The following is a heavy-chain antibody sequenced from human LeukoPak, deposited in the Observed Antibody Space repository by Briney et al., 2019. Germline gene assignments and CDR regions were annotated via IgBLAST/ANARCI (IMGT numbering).Heavy chain of an antibody. CDR1: GGSIDSSSYY. Sequence: SSETLSLTCTVSGGSIDSSSYYWGWIRQPPGKGLEWIGSIYYSGSTYYNPSLKSRVTISVDTSKNQFSLKLGSVTAADTAVYYCSSSDYVYYFDYWGQGTLVTVSS. CDR3: SSSDYVYYFDY. V-gene: IGHV4-39*01. CDR2: IYYSGST. D-gene: IGHD4/OR15-4a*01. J-gene: IGHJ4*02.